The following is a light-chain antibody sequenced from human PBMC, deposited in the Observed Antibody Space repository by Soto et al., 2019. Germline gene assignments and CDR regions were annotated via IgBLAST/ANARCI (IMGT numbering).Light chain of an antibody. CDR3: QQSSSSFT. V-gene: IGKV3-20*01. J-gene: IGKJ3*01. CDR1: QSVSSNY. Sequence: EIVLTQSPGTLSLSPGERATLSCRASQSVSSNYLGWYQQKPGQPPRLLIYGAFIRANGTPDRFSGSWSGTDFTLTISRLEPDNFEVYYCQQSSSSFTFGPGAKVDIK. CDR2: GAF.